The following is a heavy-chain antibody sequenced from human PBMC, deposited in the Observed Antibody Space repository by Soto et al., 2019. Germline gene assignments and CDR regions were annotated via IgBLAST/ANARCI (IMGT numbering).Heavy chain of an antibody. Sequence: SVKVSCKASGGTFSSYAISWVRQAPGQGLEWMGGIIPIFGTANYAQKFQGRVTITADESTSTAYMELSSLRSEDTAVYYCARDLGDIVVVPAAPVGDAFDIWGQGTMVTVSS. V-gene: IGHV1-69*13. CDR3: ARDLGDIVVVPAAPVGDAFDI. D-gene: IGHD2-2*01. CDR2: IIPIFGTA. CDR1: GGTFSSYA. J-gene: IGHJ3*02.